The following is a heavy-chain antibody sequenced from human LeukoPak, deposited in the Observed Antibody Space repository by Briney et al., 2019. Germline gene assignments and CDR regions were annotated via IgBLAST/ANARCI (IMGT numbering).Heavy chain of an antibody. CDR1: GFTFSIYS. CDR2: ISSSSSTI. CDR3: ARDPRISGTTDY. J-gene: IGHJ4*02. V-gene: IGHV3-48*01. Sequence: PRGSLRLSCAASGFTFSIYSMNWVRQAPGKGLEWVSYISSSSSTIYYADSVKSRFTISRDNAKNSLYMHMNSLRAEDTAVYYCARDPRISGTTDYWGQGTLVTVSS. D-gene: IGHD1-7*01.